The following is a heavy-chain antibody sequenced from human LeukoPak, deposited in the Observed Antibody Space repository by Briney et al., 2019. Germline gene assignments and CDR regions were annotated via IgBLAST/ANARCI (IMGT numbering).Heavy chain of an antibody. D-gene: IGHD1-26*01. CDR1: GYTFTGYY. V-gene: IGHV1-2*02. J-gene: IGHJ4*02. Sequence: ASVKVSCMASGYTFTGYYMHWVRQAPGQGLEWMGWINPNSGGTNYAQKFQGRVTMTRDTSISTAYMELSRLRSDDTAVYYCARPNSVGPTVYFDYWGQGTLVTVSS. CDR2: INPNSGGT. CDR3: ARPNSVGPTVYFDY.